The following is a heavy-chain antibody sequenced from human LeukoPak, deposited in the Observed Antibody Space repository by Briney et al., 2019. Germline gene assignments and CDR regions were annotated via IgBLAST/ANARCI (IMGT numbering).Heavy chain of an antibody. Sequence: SETLSLTCTVSGYSISSGYYWGWIRQPPGKGLEWIGSIYHSGRTYYNPSLKSRTTISVAQCKNQFSLKLSYVTGADTAVYYCARRNAQYNLFDYWGQGPLVTVSS. CDR2: IYHSGRT. V-gene: IGHV4-38-2*02. D-gene: IGHD1-14*01. CDR1: GYSISSGYY. J-gene: IGHJ4*02. CDR3: ARRNAQYNLFDY.